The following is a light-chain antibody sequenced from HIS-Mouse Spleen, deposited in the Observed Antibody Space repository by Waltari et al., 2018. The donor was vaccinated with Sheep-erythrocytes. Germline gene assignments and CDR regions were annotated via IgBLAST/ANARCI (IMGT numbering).Light chain of an antibody. V-gene: IGKV1-39*01. CDR3: QQSYSTPYT. J-gene: IGKJ2*01. Sequence: DIQMTQSPSSLSASVGDRVTITCRASQSISSYLNWYQQKPGKAPKLLIYDASSLQSGVTLRFSGSESGTDFTLTISSLQPEDFATYYCQQSYSTPYTFGQGTKLEIK. CDR2: DAS. CDR1: QSISSY.